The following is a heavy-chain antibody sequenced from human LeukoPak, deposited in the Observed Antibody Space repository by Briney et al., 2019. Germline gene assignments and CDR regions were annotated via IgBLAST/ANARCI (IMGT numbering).Heavy chain of an antibody. J-gene: IGHJ4*02. D-gene: IGHD5-12*01. CDR2: INAGNGNT. V-gene: IGHV1-3*01. CDR3: ARERHRYADY. Sequence: ASVKVSCKASGYTFTRFAMHWVRQAPGQRLEWMGWINAGNGNTKYSQKFQGRVTITRDTSANTAYMELSSLISEDTAVYYCARERHRYADYWGQGTLVTVSS. CDR1: GYTFTRFA.